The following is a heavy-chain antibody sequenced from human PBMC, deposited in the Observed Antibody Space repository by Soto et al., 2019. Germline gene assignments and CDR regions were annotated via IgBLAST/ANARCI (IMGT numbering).Heavy chain of an antibody. J-gene: IGHJ4*02. CDR1: GYSFTSYW. Sequence: PGESLKISCKGSGYSFTSYWISWVRQMPGKGLEWMGRIDPSDSYTNYSPSFQGHVTISADKSISTAYLQWSSLKASDTAMYYCARHAPDGAYCGGDCYSLSYWGQGTLVTVSS. CDR2: IDPSDSYT. CDR3: ARHAPDGAYCGGDCYSLSY. D-gene: IGHD2-21*02. V-gene: IGHV5-10-1*01.